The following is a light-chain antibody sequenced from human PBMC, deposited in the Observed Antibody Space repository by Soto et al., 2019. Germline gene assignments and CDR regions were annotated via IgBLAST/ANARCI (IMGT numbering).Light chain of an antibody. CDR1: QPISSW. Sequence: DIQMPQSHSTLSGSVGDRVTITCLASQPISSWLAWYHQKPGKAPNLLIFDASNLESGVPSRFSGSGSGTEFTLTISSLQPDDFATYYCQHYNSYSEAFGQGTKVDIK. CDR2: DAS. J-gene: IGKJ1*01. V-gene: IGKV1-5*01. CDR3: QHYNSYSEA.